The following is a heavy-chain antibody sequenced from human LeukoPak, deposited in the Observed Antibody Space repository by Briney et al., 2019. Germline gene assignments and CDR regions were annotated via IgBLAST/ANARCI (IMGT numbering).Heavy chain of an antibody. CDR2: IYYSGST. V-gene: IGHV4-34*01. D-gene: IGHD4-23*01. Sequence: SETLSLTCAVYGGSFSGYYWSWMRQPPGKGLEWIGSIYYSGSTYYNPSLKSRVTISVDTSKNQFSLKLSSVTAADTAVYYCARVKVDYGGNSGAFDIWGQGTMVTVSS. J-gene: IGHJ3*02. CDR1: GGSFSGYY. CDR3: ARVKVDYGGNSGAFDI.